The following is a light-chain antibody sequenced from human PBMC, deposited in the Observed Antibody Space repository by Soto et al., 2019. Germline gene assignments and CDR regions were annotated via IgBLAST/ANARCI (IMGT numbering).Light chain of an antibody. CDR2: GNS. J-gene: IGLJ1*01. CDR1: SSNIGAGYD. CDR3: QSYDSSLSGYV. Sequence: QSVLTQPPSVSGAPGQRVTISCTGSSSNIGAGYDVHWYQKLPGTAPKLLIYGNSNRPSGVPDRFSGSKSGTSASMAITGLQAEDEAYSYCQSYDSSLSGYVFGTGTKLTVL. V-gene: IGLV1-40*01.